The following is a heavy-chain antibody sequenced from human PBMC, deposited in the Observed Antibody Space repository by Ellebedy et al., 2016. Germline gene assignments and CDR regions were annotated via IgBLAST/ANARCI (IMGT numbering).Heavy chain of an antibody. J-gene: IGHJ4*02. CDR2: LTWNSNNI. Sequence: GGSLRLXCAASGFTFDDYAMHWVRQAPGKGLEWVAGLTWNSNNIGYADSVKGRFTISRDNAKNSLYLQMSSLRPEDTALYYCAKDSHYGSGSYLDYWGQGTLVTVSS. D-gene: IGHD3-10*01. V-gene: IGHV3-9*01. CDR1: GFTFDDYA. CDR3: AKDSHYGSGSYLDY.